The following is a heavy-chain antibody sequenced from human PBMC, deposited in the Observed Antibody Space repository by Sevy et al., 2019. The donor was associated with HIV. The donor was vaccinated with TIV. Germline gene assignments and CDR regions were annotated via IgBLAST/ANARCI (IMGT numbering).Heavy chain of an antibody. CDR3: AGENAWGRGYS. J-gene: IGHJ4*02. CDR1: GGSITSLY. D-gene: IGHD1-26*01. V-gene: IGHV4-59*08. CDR2: IYYNGHI. Sequence: SETLSLTCTVSGGSITSLYWNWIRQPPGKGLGWIANIYYNGHINYNPSLKSQVPLSLDTSKNQFSLRLSSVTAAATAMYYCAGENAWGRGYSWGQGTLVTVSS.